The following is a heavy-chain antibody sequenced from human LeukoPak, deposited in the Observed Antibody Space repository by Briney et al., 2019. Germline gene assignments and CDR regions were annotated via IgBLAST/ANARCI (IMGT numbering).Heavy chain of an antibody. CDR1: GGSISSSSYY. CDR2: IYYSGST. CDR3: ARSHPRKSFDY. J-gene: IGHJ4*02. V-gene: IGHV4-39*01. Sequence: NPSETLSLTCTVSGGSISSSSYYWGWIRQPPGKGLEWIGSIYYSGSTYYNPSLKSRVTISVDTSKNQFSLKLSSVTAADTAVYYCARSHPRKSFDYWGQGTLVTVSS.